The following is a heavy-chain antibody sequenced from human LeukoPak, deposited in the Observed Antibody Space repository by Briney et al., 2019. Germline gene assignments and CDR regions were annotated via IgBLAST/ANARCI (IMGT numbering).Heavy chain of an antibody. CDR1: GFPFTIFG. V-gene: IGHV3-48*01. Sequence: QPGGSLRLSCAASGFPFTIFGLNWVRQAPGKGPEWVSYIDALSGITYYADSVQGRFTISRDDARESVFLQMDGLRVDDTAVYYCARTYDFGRGPPGDAFDNWGPGPWVIVSA. D-gene: IGHD3-3*01. CDR2: IDALSGIT. CDR3: ARTYDFGRGPPGDAFDN. J-gene: IGHJ3*02.